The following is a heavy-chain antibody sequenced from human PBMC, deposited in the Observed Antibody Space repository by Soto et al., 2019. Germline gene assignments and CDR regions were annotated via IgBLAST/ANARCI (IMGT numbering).Heavy chain of an antibody. CDR2: IYSRGGT. V-gene: IGHV3-66*01. D-gene: IGHD1-26*01. J-gene: IGHJ4*02. Sequence: EVQVVESGGGLVQPGASLRLSCAASGFTVSNNYMTWVRQAPGKGLEWVSLIYSRGGTDYADSVKGRFTISRDNSKNMVYLQMNSLRVEDTAVYYWARGGSGSQTVGYWGQGARVTVSS. CDR3: ARGGSGSQTVGY. CDR1: GFTVSNNY.